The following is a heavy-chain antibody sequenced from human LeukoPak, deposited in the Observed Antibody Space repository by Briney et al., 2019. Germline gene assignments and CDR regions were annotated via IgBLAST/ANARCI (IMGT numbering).Heavy chain of an antibody. D-gene: IGHD3-9*01. CDR2: IYYSGRT. CDR3: ARRIYYDILTAQRDDAFDI. CDR1: GGSISSYY. J-gene: IGHJ3*02. Sequence: SETLSLTCTVSGGSISSYYWSWIRQPPGKGLEWIGYIYYSGRTNYNPSLKSRVTISVDTSKNQSSLKLSSVTAADTAVYYCARRIYYDILTAQRDDAFDIWGQGTMVTVSS. V-gene: IGHV4-59*01.